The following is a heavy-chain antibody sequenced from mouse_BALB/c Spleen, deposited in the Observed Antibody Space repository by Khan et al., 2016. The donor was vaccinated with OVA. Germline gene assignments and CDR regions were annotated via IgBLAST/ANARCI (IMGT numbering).Heavy chain of an antibody. CDR1: GFSLTNYG. CDR3: ARQPYYHYNIMDY. V-gene: IGHV2-6-1*01. D-gene: IGHD2-10*01. CDR2: IWSDGST. J-gene: IGHJ4*01. Sequence: VQLQESGPGLAAPSQSLSITCTISGFSLTNYGVHWIRQPPGKGLEWLVVIWSDGSTTYNSALQSRLTITKDNSQSQVFLKMNGLQTDDTAIYFCARQPYYHYNIMDYWGQGTSGTVSS.